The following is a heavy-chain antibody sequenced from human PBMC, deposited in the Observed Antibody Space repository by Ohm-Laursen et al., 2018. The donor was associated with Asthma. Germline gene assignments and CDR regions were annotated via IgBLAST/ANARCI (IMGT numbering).Heavy chain of an antibody. D-gene: IGHD3-22*01. J-gene: IGHJ4*02. CDR1: GGSISSTSYY. CDR2: VYYSGSA. CDR3: ARLNYFDSTGYYYFHS. V-gene: IGHV4-39*01. Sequence: GTLSLTWPVSGGSISSTSYYWGWIRQPPGKGLEWVGSVYYSGSAYYNPSLKSRLTFSVDTSKNQFSLKLSSVTAADTAVYFCARLNYFDSTGYYYFHSWGQGTLVTVSS.